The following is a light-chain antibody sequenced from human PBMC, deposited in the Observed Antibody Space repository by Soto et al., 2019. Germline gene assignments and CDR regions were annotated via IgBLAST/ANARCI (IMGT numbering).Light chain of an antibody. V-gene: IGKV3-11*01. CDR1: QSISGY. CDR2: DAS. Sequence: EIVLPQSPATLSLSPGERATLSCRAIQSISGYLAWYQQKPGQAPRLLIYDASNRATGIPARFSGSGSETDFTLTISSLEPEDFAVYYCQQRSNWPHSITFGQGTRLEIK. J-gene: IGKJ5*01. CDR3: QQRSNWPHSIT.